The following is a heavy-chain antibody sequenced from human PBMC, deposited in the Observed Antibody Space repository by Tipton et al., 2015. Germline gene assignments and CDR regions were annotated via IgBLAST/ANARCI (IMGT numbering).Heavy chain of an antibody. Sequence: SLRLSCAASGFTFSRYEANWVRQAPGKGLEWVANINQDGSEKYCADSVKGRFTISRDNAKNSLYLQMSSLRAEDTAVYHCARDLEHGMDVWGQGTTVTVSS. V-gene: IGHV3-7*01. CDR3: ARDLEHGMDV. CDR2: INQDGSEK. CDR1: GFTFSRYE. J-gene: IGHJ6*02. D-gene: IGHD5-24*01.